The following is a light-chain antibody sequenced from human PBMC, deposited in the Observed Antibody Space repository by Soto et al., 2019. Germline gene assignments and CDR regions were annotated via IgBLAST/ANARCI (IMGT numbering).Light chain of an antibody. V-gene: IGKV3-15*01. CDR3: RQYGSSPTT. J-gene: IGKJ1*01. CDR2: GAS. CDR1: QSVSSN. Sequence: EIVMTQSPATLSVSPGERATLSCRASQSVSSNLAWYQQKPGQAPRLLIYGASTRATGIPARFSGSGSGTDFTLTISRLEPEDFAVYNCRQYGSSPTTFGQGTKVDIK.